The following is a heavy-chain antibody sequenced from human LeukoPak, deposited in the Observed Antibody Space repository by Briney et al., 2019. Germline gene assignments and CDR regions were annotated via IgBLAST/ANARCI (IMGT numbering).Heavy chain of an antibody. CDR2: INHSGST. CDR1: GGSFSGYY. J-gene: IGHJ6*03. D-gene: IGHD6-13*01. Sequence: TPSETLSLTCAVYGGSFSGYYWSWIRQPPGKGLEWIGEINHSGSTNYNPSLKSRVTISVDTSKNQFSLKLSSVTAADTAVYYCARDRIEQQRTLGRSTTYYNYYYMDVWGKGTTVTVSS. CDR3: ARDRIEQQRTLGRSTTYYNYYYMDV. V-gene: IGHV4-34*01.